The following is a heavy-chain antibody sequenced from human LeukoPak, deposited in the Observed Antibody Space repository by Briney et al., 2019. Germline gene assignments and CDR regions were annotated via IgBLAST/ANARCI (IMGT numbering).Heavy chain of an antibody. CDR1: GYTFTSYY. CDR2: INPSGGST. V-gene: IGHV1-46*01. D-gene: IGHD6-19*01. Sequence: GASVKVSCKASGYTFTSYYMHWVRQAPGQGLEWMGIINPSGGSTSYAQKFQGRVTMTRDTSTSTVYMELSSLRSEDTAVYYCARDLLGVGPVAGTVEFDYWGQGTLVTVSS. CDR3: ARDLLGVGPVAGTVEFDY. J-gene: IGHJ4*02.